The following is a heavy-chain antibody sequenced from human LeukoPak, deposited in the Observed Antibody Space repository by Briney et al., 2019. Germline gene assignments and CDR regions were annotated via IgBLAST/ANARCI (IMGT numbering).Heavy chain of an antibody. CDR1: GFSFSDYY. V-gene: IGHV3-11*04. CDR2: ISSRGGTV. D-gene: IGHD2-15*01. CDR3: ARVDPVVAETYFDY. J-gene: IGHJ4*02. Sequence: GGSLRLSCAASGFSFSDYYMSWIRQAPGKGLEWVSYISSRGGTVYYADSVKGRFTISRDNAKNSLYLQINSLRAEDTAVYYCARVDPVVAETYFDYWGQGTLVTVSS.